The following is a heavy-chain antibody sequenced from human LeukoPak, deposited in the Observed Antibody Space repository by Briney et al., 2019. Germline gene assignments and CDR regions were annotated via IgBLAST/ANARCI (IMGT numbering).Heavy chain of an antibody. J-gene: IGHJ6*02. D-gene: IGHD1-26*01. Sequence: GGSLRLSCTASGFTFSNYAMNWVRRAPGKGLEWVSAISGSGSNTYYTDSVKDRFAISRDNSKNSLYLQMNSLRPKDTAVYYCAKSQREACCYGMDVWGQGTTVTVS. CDR3: AKSQREACCYGMDV. CDR2: ISGSGSNT. CDR1: GFTFSNYA. V-gene: IGHV3-23*01.